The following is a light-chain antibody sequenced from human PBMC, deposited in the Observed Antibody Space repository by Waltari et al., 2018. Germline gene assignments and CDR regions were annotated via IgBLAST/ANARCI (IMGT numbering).Light chain of an antibody. J-gene: IGKJ2*01. V-gene: IGKV3-15*01. Sequence: EPVMTQSPATQSVSPGEGVTLSCRASQSVSSDLAWYQQKPGQAPRLLVYGASTRATGMPARFSGSGSGTEFTLTISSLQSEDFAVYYCQQYNTWPHTFGQGTKLEIK. CDR3: QQYNTWPHT. CDR1: QSVSSD. CDR2: GAS.